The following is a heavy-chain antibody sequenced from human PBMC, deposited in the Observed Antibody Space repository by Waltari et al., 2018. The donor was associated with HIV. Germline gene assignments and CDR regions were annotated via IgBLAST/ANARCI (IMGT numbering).Heavy chain of an antibody. CDR1: GFTFDDYA. CDR3: AKDGYYYGSGLDY. D-gene: IGHD3-10*01. V-gene: IGHV3-9*01. J-gene: IGHJ4*02. CDR2: ISWNSGSI. Sequence: EVQLVESGGGWVQPGRSLRLSCAASGFTFDDYAMHWVRQAPGKGLEWVSGISWNSGSIGYADSVKGRFTISRDNAKNSLYLQMNSLRAEDTALYYCAKDGYYYGSGLDYWGQGTLVTVSS.